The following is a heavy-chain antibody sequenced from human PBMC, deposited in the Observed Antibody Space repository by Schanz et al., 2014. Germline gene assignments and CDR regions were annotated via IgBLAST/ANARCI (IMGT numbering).Heavy chain of an antibody. CDR2: ISSSSSTR. Sequence: EVQLVESGGGVVQPGGSLRLSCAASGFTFSSYSMNWVRQAPGKGLEWVSYISSSSSTRYYADSVKGRFTISRDNAKNSLFLQMNSLRAEDTAVYYCARDYGSWAIDYWGRGTLVSVSS. V-gene: IGHV3-48*01. D-gene: IGHD6-13*01. CDR3: ARDYGSWAIDY. CDR1: GFTFSSYS. J-gene: IGHJ4*02.